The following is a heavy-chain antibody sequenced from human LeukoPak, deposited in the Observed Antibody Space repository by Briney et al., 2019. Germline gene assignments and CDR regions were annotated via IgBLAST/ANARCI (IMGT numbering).Heavy chain of an antibody. D-gene: IGHD3-10*01. CDR3: ARESRRSGSYGY. CDR2: ISAYSGDT. V-gene: IGHV1-18*01. Sequence: ASVKVSCKASGYTFTSYGISWVRQAPGQGLEWMGWISAYSGDTNYAQKFQGRVTMTRDTSISTAYMELSRLRSDDTAVYYCARESRRSGSYGYWGQGTLVTVSS. CDR1: GYTFTSYG. J-gene: IGHJ4*02.